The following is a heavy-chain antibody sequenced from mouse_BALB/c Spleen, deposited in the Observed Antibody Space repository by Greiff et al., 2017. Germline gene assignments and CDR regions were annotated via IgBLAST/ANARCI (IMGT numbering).Heavy chain of an antibody. J-gene: IGHJ4*01. Sequence: VKLEESGPGLVKPSQSLSLTCTVTGYSITSDYAWNWIRQFPGNKLEWMGYISYSGSTSYNPSLKSRISITRDTSKNQFFLQLNSVTTEDTATYYCARKVTTVVADAMDYWGQGTSVTVSS. V-gene: IGHV3-2*02. CDR3: ARKVTTVVADAMDY. CDR1: GYSITSDYA. D-gene: IGHD1-1*01. CDR2: ISYSGST.